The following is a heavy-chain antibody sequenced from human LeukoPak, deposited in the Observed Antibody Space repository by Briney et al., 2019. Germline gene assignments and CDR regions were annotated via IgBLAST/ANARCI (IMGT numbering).Heavy chain of an antibody. CDR3: AKRNQYYGSGSYPDY. CDR1: GFTFSSYA. J-gene: IGHJ4*02. Sequence: PGGSLRLSCAASGFTFSSYAMSWVRRAPGKGLEWVSAISGSGGSTYYADSVKGRFTISRDNSKNTLYLQMNSLRAEDTAVYYCAKRNQYYGSGSYPDYWGQGTLVTVSS. V-gene: IGHV3-23*01. CDR2: ISGSGGST. D-gene: IGHD3-10*01.